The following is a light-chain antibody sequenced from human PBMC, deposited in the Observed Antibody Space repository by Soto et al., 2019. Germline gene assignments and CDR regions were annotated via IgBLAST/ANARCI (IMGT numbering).Light chain of an antibody. CDR3: MSYTTSIIYV. CDR1: SSDVGFYIY. Sequence: QSVLTQPASVSGSPGQSITISCTGTSSDVGFYIYVSWYQQHPGKAPKLMISDVTNRPSGVSDRFSGSKSGNTASLTISGLQTEDEADYYCMSYTTSIIYVFGSGTKVTVL. CDR2: DVT. V-gene: IGLV2-14*01. J-gene: IGLJ1*01.